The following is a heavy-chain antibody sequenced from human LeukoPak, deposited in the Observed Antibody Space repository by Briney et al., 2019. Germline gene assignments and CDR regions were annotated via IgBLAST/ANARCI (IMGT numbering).Heavy chain of an antibody. CDR1: GGSFSGYY. J-gene: IGHJ6*03. V-gene: IGHV4-34*01. CDR3: AREGPLYYYYYMDV. Sequence: SETLSLTCAVYGGSFSGYYWSWIRQPPGKGLEWIGEINHSGSTNYNPSLKCRVTISVDTSKNQFSLKLSSVTAADTAVYYCAREGPLYYYYYMDVWGKGTTVTVSS. CDR2: INHSGST.